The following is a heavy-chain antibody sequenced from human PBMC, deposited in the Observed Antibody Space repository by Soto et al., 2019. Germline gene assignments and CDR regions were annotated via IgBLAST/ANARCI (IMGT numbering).Heavy chain of an antibody. V-gene: IGHV3-74*01. J-gene: IGHJ3*02. Sequence: PGGSLRLSCAASGFNFGPFWTHWVRQAPGKGLVWVSHINSDGTTIVYADSVKGRFIISRDNAKNTLYLQMNSLRVEDTAVYFCVRDRGYPDSFDIWGPGTLVTVS. CDR1: GFNFGPFW. CDR3: VRDRGYPDSFDI. CDR2: INSDGTTI. D-gene: IGHD3-10*01.